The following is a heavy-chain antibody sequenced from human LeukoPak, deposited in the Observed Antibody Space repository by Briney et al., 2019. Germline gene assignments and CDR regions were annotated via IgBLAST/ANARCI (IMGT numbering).Heavy chain of an antibody. CDR1: GFTFRTYAM. V-gene: IGHV4-4*02. CDR3: ARGPPYSNWYFDL. Sequence: GSLRLSCAASGFTFRTYAMTWVRQPPGQGLEWIGEISLSGLTNYNPSLKSRVTVSLDKSKNQFSLRLSSVTAADTAVYYCARGPPYSNWYFDLWGRGTVVTVSS. J-gene: IGHJ2*01. D-gene: IGHD2-15*01. CDR2: ISLSGLT.